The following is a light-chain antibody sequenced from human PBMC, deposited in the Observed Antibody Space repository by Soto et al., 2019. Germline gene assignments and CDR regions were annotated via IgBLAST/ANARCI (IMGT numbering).Light chain of an antibody. CDR3: QQYGSSPLT. V-gene: IGKV3-20*01. Sequence: PGERATLSCRASQSVSNREIAWYQQLTGQAPRLLIFGTSNRATGIPDRFSGSGSETDFTLTISRLEPEDFPVYYCQQYGSSPLTFGGVTKVDI. J-gene: IGKJ4*01. CDR2: GTS. CDR1: QSVSNRE.